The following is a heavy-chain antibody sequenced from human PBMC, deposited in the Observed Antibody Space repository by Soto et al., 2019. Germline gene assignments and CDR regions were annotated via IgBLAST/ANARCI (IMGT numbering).Heavy chain of an antibody. Sequence: PGGSLRLSCAASGFTFSNYAMSWVRQAPGKGLEWVSSISGRGGSTYADSVKGRFAISRDNSKNTLYLQMSSLRAEDTAMYYCAKSYLDCDSANCYVFDDWGKGTLVTVSS. CDR1: GFTFSNYA. V-gene: IGHV3-23*01. D-gene: IGHD2-2*01. J-gene: IGHJ4*02. CDR2: ISGRGGST. CDR3: AKSYLDCDSANCYVFDD.